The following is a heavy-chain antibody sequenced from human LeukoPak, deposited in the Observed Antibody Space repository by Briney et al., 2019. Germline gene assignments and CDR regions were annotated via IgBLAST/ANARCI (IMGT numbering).Heavy chain of an antibody. V-gene: IGHV3-21*01. J-gene: IGHJ4*02. CDR3: ASDTAMVRGVIDY. D-gene: IGHD3-10*01. Sequence: PGGSLRLSCAASGFTFSSYSMNWVRQAPGKGLEWVSSISSSSSYIYYADSVKGRFTISRDNAKNSLYLQMNSLRAEDTAVYYCASDTAMVRGVIDYWGQGTLVTVSS. CDR1: GFTFSSYS. CDR2: ISSSSSYI.